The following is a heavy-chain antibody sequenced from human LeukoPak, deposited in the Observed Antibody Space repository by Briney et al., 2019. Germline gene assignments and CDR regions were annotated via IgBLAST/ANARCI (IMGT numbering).Heavy chain of an antibody. CDR3: ARRVAVTGIYCFDH. Sequence: SETLSLTCTVSSGSFSTYYWSWIRQPPGKGLEWIGYVYYSGATNYNPSLKSRVTISLDTSKNQFSLRLTSVTAADTAVYYCARRVAVTGIYCFDHWGQGTPVTVSS. CDR2: VYYSGAT. D-gene: IGHD6-19*01. J-gene: IGHJ4*02. V-gene: IGHV4-59*08. CDR1: SGSFSTYY.